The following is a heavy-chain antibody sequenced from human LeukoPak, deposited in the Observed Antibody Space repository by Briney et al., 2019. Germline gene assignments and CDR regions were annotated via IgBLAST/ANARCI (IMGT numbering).Heavy chain of an antibody. D-gene: IGHD6-6*01. CDR1: GFTFDDYG. J-gene: IGHJ5*02. CDR2: INWNGGST. V-gene: IGHV3-20*04. CDR3: AKPASYSSSSPPGDWFDP. Sequence: GGSLRLSCAASGFTFDDYGMSWVRQAPGKGLEWVSGINWNGGSTGYADSVKGRFIISRDNAKNSLYLQMNSLRAEDTALYYCAKPASYSSSSPPGDWFDPWGQGTLVTVSS.